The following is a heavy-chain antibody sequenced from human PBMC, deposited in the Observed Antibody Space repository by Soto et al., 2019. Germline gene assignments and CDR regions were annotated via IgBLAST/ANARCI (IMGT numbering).Heavy chain of an antibody. V-gene: IGHV4-31*03. J-gene: IGHJ5*02. D-gene: IGHD6-13*01. CDR2: IYYSGST. Sequence: QVQLQESGPGLVKPSQTLSLTCTVSGGSISSGNYYWSWIRQHPGKGLEWIGYIYYSGSTSYNPSLKSRVTISVDTSKNHFSLKLSSVTAADTAVYYCARVFSDSSSLFDPWGQGTLVTVSS. CDR1: GGSISSGNYY. CDR3: ARVFSDSSSLFDP.